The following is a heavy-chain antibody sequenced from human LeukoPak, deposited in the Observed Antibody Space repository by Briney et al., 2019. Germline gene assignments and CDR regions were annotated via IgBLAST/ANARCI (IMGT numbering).Heavy chain of an antibody. V-gene: IGHV3-43*01. D-gene: IGHD3-22*01. Sequence: GGSLILSCAASGFNFDDYTMHWLRQPPGKGLQWVSLISWDGGTIYYADSVKGRFTISRDNSKEVLYLQMDSLTTDDTALYYCAKMAVENYYDSSDYSNYYMDAWGKGTTVIVS. CDR1: GFNFDDYT. CDR2: ISWDGGTI. CDR3: AKMAVENYYDSSDYSNYYMDA. J-gene: IGHJ6*03.